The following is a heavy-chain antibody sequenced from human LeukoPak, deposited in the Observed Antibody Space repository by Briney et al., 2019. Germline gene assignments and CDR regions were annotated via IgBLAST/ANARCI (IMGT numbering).Heavy chain of an antibody. D-gene: IGHD3-16*02. V-gene: IGHV3-15*05. Sequence: PGGSLRLSCAASGFSVVNAWMSWVRQAPGQGLEWVGRIKSKDDGGTTGYAAPVEGRFSISRDASENTLYLQMNSLQTDDTAVYYCVIYLGRWGQGTLVTVSS. CDR2: IKSKDDGGTT. CDR1: GFSVVNAW. CDR3: VIYLGR. J-gene: IGHJ4*02.